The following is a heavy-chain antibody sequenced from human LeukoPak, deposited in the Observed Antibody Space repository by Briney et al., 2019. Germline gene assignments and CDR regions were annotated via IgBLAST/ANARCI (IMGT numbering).Heavy chain of an antibody. D-gene: IGHD3-22*01. CDR2: MNPNSGNT. Sequence: ASVKVSCKASGYTFTNYDINWVRQATGQGLELMGWMNPNSGNTGYAQKFQGRVTMTRYTSISTAYMELSSLRSEDTAVYYCARGEGEYYYDSSGYYRRWGQGTLVTVSS. V-gene: IGHV1-8*01. CDR1: GYTFTNYD. J-gene: IGHJ4*02. CDR3: ARGEGEYYYDSSGYYRR.